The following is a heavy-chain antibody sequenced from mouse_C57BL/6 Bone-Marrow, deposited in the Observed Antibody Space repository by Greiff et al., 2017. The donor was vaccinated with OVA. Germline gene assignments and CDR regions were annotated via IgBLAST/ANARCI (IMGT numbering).Heavy chain of an antibody. Sequence: QVQLQQSGAELVRPGSSVKLSCKDSYFAFMASAMHWVKQRPGHGLEWIGSFTLYSDATEYSENFKGKATLTAYPSSSPAYMELSSLTSEDSAVYYCAISGGYSNYGFYYAMDYWGQGTAVTVSS. J-gene: IGHJ4*01. V-gene: IGHV1-49*01. CDR1: YFAFMASA. D-gene: IGHD2-5*01. CDR2: FTLYSDAT. CDR3: AISGGYSNYGFYYAMDY.